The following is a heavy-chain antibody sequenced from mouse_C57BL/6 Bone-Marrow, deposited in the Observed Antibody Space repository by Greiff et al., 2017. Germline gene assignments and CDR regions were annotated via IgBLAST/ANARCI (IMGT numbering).Heavy chain of an antibody. J-gene: IGHJ2*01. CDR1: GYTFTSYW. CDR2: IHPNSGST. Sequence: QVQLKQPGAELVKPGASVKLSCKASGYTFTSYWMHWVKQRPGQGLEWIGMIHPNSGSTNYNEKFKSKATLTVDKSSSTAYMQLSSLTSEDSAVYYCARIPPDYYGSSYFDYWGQGTTLTVSS. CDR3: ARIPPDYYGSSYFDY. D-gene: IGHD1-1*01. V-gene: IGHV1-64*01.